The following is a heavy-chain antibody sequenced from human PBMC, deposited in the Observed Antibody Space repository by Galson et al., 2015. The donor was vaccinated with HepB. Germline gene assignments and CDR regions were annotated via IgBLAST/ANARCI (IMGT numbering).Heavy chain of an antibody. Sequence: LRLSCAASGFTFSSYGMHWVRQAPGKGLEWVAVIWYDGSNKYYADSVKGRFTISRDNSKNTLYLQMNSLRAEDTAVYYCARDRGAAAGFDYWGQGTLVTVSS. CDR2: IWYDGSNK. V-gene: IGHV3-33*01. J-gene: IGHJ4*02. D-gene: IGHD6-13*01. CDR3: ARDRGAAAGFDY. CDR1: GFTFSSYG.